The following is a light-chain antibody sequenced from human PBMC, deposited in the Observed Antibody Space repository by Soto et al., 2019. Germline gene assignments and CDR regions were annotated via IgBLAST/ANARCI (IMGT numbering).Light chain of an antibody. CDR3: SSYAGNNNYV. Sequence: QSVLTQPPSASGSPGQSVTISCSGTSSDVGGYNYVSWYQQHPGKAPKLMIYEVSKRPSGVPDRFSGSKSGNTASLTVSGLQADDEADYFCSSYAGNNNYVFATGTKGTVL. CDR1: SSDVGGYNY. CDR2: EVS. V-gene: IGLV2-8*01. J-gene: IGLJ1*01.